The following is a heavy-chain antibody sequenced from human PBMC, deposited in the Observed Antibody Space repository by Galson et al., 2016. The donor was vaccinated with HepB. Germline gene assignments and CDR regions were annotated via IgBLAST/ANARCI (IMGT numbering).Heavy chain of an antibody. CDR1: GYTFTTYT. D-gene: IGHD3-3*01. V-gene: IGHV1-3*01. Sequence: SVKVSCKASGYTFTTYTIHWVRQAPGQGLEWMGWINADNGETQYSQKLQGRVTIKRDTSANTAYMELSSLGSEDTAVYYCARRSLRFLEWGLDYWGQGTLVTVSS. CDR2: INADNGET. J-gene: IGHJ4*02. CDR3: ARRSLRFLEWGLDY.